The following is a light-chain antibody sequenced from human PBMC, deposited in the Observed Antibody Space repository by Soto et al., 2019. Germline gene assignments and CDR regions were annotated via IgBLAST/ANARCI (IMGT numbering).Light chain of an antibody. CDR1: QSVASTY. CDR3: QQYGSSPLT. Sequence: EIVLTQSPGTLSLSPGERATLSCRASQSVASTYLAWYQHKPGQAPRLLIYGTSSRATGVPDRFRGSGSVTDFTLTISRLEPEDFAVYYCQQYGSSPLTFGGGTKVEIQ. J-gene: IGKJ4*01. CDR2: GTS. V-gene: IGKV3-20*01.